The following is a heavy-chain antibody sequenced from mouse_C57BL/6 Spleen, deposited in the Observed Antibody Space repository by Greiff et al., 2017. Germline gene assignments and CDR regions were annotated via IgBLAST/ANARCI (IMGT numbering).Heavy chain of an antibody. CDR1: GFSLTSYG. D-gene: IGHD1-1*01. CDR3: AKRGGITSSGKSYWYFDV. J-gene: IGHJ1*03. V-gene: IGHV2-9*01. CDR2: IWGGGST. Sequence: VQGVESGPGLVAPSQSLSITCTVSGFSLTSYGVDWVRQPPGKGLEWLGVIWGGGSTNYNSALMSRLSISKDNSKSQVFLKMNSLQTDDTAMYYCAKRGGITSSGKSYWYFDVWGTGTTVTVSS.